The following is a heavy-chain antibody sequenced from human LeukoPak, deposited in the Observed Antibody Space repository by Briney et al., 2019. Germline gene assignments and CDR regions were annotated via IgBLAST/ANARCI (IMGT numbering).Heavy chain of an antibody. V-gene: IGHV4-4*07. CDR1: GGSISSYY. D-gene: IGHD2-2*01. Sequence: SETLSLTCTVSGGSISSYYWSWIRQPARKGLEWIGRIYTSGSTNYNPSLKSRVTMSVDTSKNQFSLKLSSVTAADTAVYYCARDQYCSSTSCFPLRYYYYYMDVWGKGTTVTVSS. J-gene: IGHJ6*03. CDR2: IYTSGST. CDR3: ARDQYCSSTSCFPLRYYYYYMDV.